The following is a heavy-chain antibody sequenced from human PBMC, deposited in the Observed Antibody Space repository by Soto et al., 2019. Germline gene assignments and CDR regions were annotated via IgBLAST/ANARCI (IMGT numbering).Heavy chain of an antibody. Sequence: EVQFLESGGCLVQPGGSLRLSCAASGFTFSSYAMSWVRQTPGKGLEWVSAIGGGGRSTYYADSVKGRFTISRDNSHNRLFLQMNSMRAEDTAIYYCAKPTGSAHISDYWGQGTLVTVS. CDR2: IGGGGRST. CDR1: GFTFSSYA. D-gene: IGHD1-26*01. CDR3: AKPTGSAHISDY. J-gene: IGHJ4*02. V-gene: IGHV3-23*01.